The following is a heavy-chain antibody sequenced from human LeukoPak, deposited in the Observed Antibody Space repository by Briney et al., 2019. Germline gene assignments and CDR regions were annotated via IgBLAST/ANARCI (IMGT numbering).Heavy chain of an antibody. Sequence: QSGGSLRLSCAVSGFTFNSYAMSWVRQAPGKGLEWVSTISGSGGSTYYADSVKGRFTISRDNSKNTLYLQMNSLRAEDTAVYHCAKEVGVAAWEDYWGQGTLVTVSS. D-gene: IGHD6-13*01. J-gene: IGHJ4*02. CDR1: GFTFNSYA. V-gene: IGHV3-23*01. CDR2: ISGSGGST. CDR3: AKEVGVAAWEDY.